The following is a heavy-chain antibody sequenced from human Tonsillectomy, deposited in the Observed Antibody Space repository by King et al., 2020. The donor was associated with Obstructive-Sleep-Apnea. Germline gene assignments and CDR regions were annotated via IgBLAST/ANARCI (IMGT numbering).Heavy chain of an antibody. V-gene: IGHV3-66*01. CDR3: AREGRYCSSTSCHYFFDY. CDR2: IYSDGST. Sequence: VQLVESGGGLVQPGGSLRLSCAASGFTVSSNYMSWVRQAPGKGLEWVSLIYSDGSTYFADSVRGRFTISRDNSKNTLYLQMNSLRAEDTAVYYCAREGRYCSSTSCHYFFDYWGQGTLVTVSS. J-gene: IGHJ4*02. CDR1: GFTVSSNY. D-gene: IGHD2-2*01.